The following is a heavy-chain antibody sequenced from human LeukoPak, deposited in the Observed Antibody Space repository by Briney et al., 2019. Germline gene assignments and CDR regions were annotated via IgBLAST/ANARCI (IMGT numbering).Heavy chain of an antibody. CDR3: ARGPDCGGDCADQDY. Sequence: SETLSLTCAVYGGSFSGYYWSWIRQPPGKGLEWIGEINHSGSTNYNPSLKSRVTISVDTSKNQFSLKLSSVTAADTAVYYCARGPDCGGDCADQDYWGQGTLVTVSS. D-gene: IGHD2-21*01. CDR2: INHSGST. V-gene: IGHV4-34*01. CDR1: GGSFSGYY. J-gene: IGHJ4*02.